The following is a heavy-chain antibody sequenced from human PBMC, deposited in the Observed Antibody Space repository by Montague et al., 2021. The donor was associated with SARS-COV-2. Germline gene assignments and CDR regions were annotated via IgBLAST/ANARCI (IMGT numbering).Heavy chain of an antibody. CDR2: IYYSGST. Sequence: TLSLTCIVSGGSISSGGYYWSWILQHPVKGLEWIGYIYYSGSTYYNPSLKSRLSISLDTSKNHFSLRLSSVTAADTAVYYCARSESPSYSSSPFDYWGQGTLVTVSS. CDR3: ARSESPSYSSSPFDY. V-gene: IGHV4-31*03. J-gene: IGHJ4*02. D-gene: IGHD6-13*01. CDR1: GGSISSGGYY.